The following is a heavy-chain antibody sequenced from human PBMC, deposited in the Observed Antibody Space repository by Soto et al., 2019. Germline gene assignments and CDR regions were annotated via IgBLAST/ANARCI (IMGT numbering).Heavy chain of an antibody. CDR1: GASIITISHY. CDR2: VYYSGST. V-gene: IGHV4-39*01. Sequence: ETLSLTCPVSGASIITISHYWGWIRQPPGKGLEWIGTVYYSGSTYYNPSLQSRVAISVDTSKNQFSLNLSSVTAADTAVYYCARHKTSSRRHFDYWGQGTLVTVSS. CDR3: ARHKTSSRRHFDY. J-gene: IGHJ4*02. D-gene: IGHD6-6*01.